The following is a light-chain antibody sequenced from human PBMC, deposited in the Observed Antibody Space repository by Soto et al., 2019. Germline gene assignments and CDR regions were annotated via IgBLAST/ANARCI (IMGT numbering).Light chain of an antibody. CDR1: QSIGSW. CDR2: DAS. CDR3: QQYNNYPYT. J-gene: IGKJ2*01. Sequence: DIQMTQSPSTLSASVGDRVTITCRASQSIGSWLTWYQQKPGKAPKLLIYDASSLEGGVPSRFSGSGSGTEFTLTISSLQPDDFATYYCQQYNNYPYTFGQGTKLXIK. V-gene: IGKV1-5*01.